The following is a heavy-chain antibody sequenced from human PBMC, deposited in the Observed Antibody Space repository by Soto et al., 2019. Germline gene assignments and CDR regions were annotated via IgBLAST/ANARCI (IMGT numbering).Heavy chain of an antibody. CDR1: GFTFSSYV. CDR2: ISISSSTR. CDR3: ARGGGFFDY. D-gene: IGHD3-10*01. J-gene: IGHJ4*02. V-gene: IGHV3-48*02. Sequence: EVQLVESGGGLVQPGGSLRHSCAASGFTFSSYVINWLRQAPGKGLEWVSYISISSSTRYYADSVRGRFTISRDNAKNSLYLQMNSLRDEDTAVYYCARGGGFFDYWGQGTLVTVSS.